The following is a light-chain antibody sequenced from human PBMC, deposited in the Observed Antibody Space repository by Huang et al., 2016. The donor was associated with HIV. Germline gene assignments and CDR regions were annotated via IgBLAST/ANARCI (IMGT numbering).Light chain of an antibody. CDR1: QTFLYTSNNETY. CDR2: GAS. CDR3: QQYYSTPT. J-gene: IGKJ4*01. V-gene: IGKV4-1*01. Sequence: DIVMTQSPDSLAVALGARVTINCKSSQTFLYTSNNETYLAGYQQRPRQPPRLLIHGASARESGVPERFSGSGSETDFTLTISGLQAEDVAVYYCQQYYSTPTFGGGTKVEI.